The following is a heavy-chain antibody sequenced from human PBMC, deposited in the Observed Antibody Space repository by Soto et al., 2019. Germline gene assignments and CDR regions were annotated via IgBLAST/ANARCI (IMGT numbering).Heavy chain of an antibody. CDR2: IIPIFGTA. J-gene: IGHJ5*02. V-gene: IGHV1-69*01. Sequence: QVQLVQSGAEVKKPGSSVKVSCKASGGTFSSYAISWVRQAPGQGLEWMGGIIPIFGTANYAQKFQGRVTITADESTSKAYMELSSLRSEDTAVYYCARGTEIYYYDSSGYEWFDPWGQGTLVTVSS. D-gene: IGHD3-22*01. CDR1: GGTFSSYA. CDR3: ARGTEIYYYDSSGYEWFDP.